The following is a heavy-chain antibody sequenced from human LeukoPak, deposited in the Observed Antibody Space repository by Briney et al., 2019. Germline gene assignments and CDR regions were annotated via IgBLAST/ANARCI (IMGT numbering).Heavy chain of an antibody. Sequence: GGSLRLSCAASGFTLNNAWMSWVRQAPGKGLEWLGRIKRETDGGTIDYAAPVKGRFTISRDDSRNTLYLQMYSLKIEDTAVYYCTTDRYYDNSELQFQHWGQGTLVTVSS. V-gene: IGHV3-15*01. J-gene: IGHJ1*01. CDR2: IKRETDGGTI. D-gene: IGHD3-22*01. CDR3: TTDRYYDNSELQFQH. CDR1: GFTLNNAW.